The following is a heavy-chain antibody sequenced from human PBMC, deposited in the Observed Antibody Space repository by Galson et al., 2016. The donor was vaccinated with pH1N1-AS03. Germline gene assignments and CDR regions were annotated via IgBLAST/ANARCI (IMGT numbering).Heavy chain of an antibody. Sequence: SETLSLTCPVSAGSISTYYWTWIRQPPGRGLEWIGYIYFSWRTNCSPSLKSRANISLDRSRNQPSLNLNSVTAADTAVYYCARVRSEWLGVNSSWYGIDSWGQGTLVTVSS. CDR1: AGSISTYY. D-gene: IGHD2-2*01. CDR2: IYFSWRT. CDR3: ARVRSEWLGVNSSWYGIDS. J-gene: IGHJ4*02. V-gene: IGHV4-59*01.